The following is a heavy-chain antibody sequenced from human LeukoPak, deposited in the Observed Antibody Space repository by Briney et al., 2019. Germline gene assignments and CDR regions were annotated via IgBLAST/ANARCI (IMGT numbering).Heavy chain of an antibody. CDR2: ISGSGGST. CDR1: GLTFSSYS. V-gene: IGHV3-23*01. Sequence: GGSLRLSCAASGLTFSSYSMSWVRQAPGEGLEWVSAISGSGGSTYCADSVKGRFTLSRDNSKNTLYLQMNSLRAEDTAVYYCAKGYSSGCFDYWGQGTLVTVSS. J-gene: IGHJ4*02. CDR3: AKGYSSGCFDY. D-gene: IGHD6-19*01.